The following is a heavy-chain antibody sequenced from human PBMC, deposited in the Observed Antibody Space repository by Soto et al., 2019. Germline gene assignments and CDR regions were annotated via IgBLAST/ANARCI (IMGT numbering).Heavy chain of an antibody. CDR3: ARDGGPEKLLSYGMDV. D-gene: IGHD3-16*01. CDR1: GGSIGHYY. J-gene: IGHJ6*02. Sequence: NPSETLSLTCTVSGGSIGHYYWSWIRRPPGRGLQWIGYVYHTGTTTYSPSLKSRVTISVDTSKNQVSLRLNSVTAADTAVYYCARDGGPEKLLSYGMDVWGQGTAVTVSS. CDR2: VYHTGTT. V-gene: IGHV4-59*01.